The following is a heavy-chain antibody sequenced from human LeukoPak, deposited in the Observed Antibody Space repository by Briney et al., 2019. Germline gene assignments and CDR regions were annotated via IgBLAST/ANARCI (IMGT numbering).Heavy chain of an antibody. CDR1: GFTFSSYG. J-gene: IGHJ4*02. D-gene: IGHD4-17*01. CDR3: ARDLYGDYSFDY. CDR2: IWYDGSNK. V-gene: IGHV3-33*01. Sequence: GGSLRLSCAASGFTFSSYGMHWVRQAPGKGLEWVAVIWYDGSNKYYADSVKGRFTISRDNAKNSLYLQTNSLRAEDTAVYYCARDLYGDYSFDYWGQGTLVTVSS.